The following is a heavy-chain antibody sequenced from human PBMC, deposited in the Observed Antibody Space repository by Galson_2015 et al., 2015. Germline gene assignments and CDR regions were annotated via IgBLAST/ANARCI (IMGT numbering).Heavy chain of an antibody. J-gene: IGHJ4*01. Sequence: SLRLSCAASGFTFSSYAMNWVRQAPGKGLEWVAVITYDGSNKYYADSVKGRFTISRDNSKNTLYLQMNSLRAEDTAVYYCARDLGSGWYPGDYWAQGTLVTVSS. CDR1: GFTFSSYA. V-gene: IGHV3-30-3*01. CDR3: ARDLGSGWYPGDY. CDR2: ITYDGSNK. D-gene: IGHD6-19*01.